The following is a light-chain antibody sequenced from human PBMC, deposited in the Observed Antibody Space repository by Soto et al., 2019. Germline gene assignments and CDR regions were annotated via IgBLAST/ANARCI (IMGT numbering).Light chain of an antibody. CDR1: QSVGSGY. V-gene: IGKV3-20*01. CDR3: QQYGTTGLT. CDR2: GAS. Sequence: EIVLTQSPGTLSLSPGERATLSCRASQSVGSGYLAWYQQKPGQAPRLLIYGASSRATGIPGWFSGSGSGTDFTLTISRLEPEDFAVYYCQQYGTTGLTFGGGTKVEIK. J-gene: IGKJ4*01.